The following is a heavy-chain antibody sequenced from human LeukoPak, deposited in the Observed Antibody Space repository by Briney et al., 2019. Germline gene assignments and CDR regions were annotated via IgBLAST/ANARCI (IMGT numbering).Heavy chain of an antibody. J-gene: IGHJ5*02. V-gene: IGHV3-21*01. CDR3: AREPLRYYDFWSGYYAHNWFDP. CDR2: ISSSSSYI. CDR1: GFTFSSYS. Sequence: GGSLRLSCAASGFTFSSYSMNWVRQAPGKGLEWVSSISSSSSYIYYADSVKGRFTISRDNAKNSLYLQMNSLRAEDTAVYYCAREPLRYYDFWSGYYAHNWFDPWGQGTLVTVSS. D-gene: IGHD3-3*01.